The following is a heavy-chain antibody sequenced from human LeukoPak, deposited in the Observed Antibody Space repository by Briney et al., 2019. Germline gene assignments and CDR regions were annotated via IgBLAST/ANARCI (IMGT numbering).Heavy chain of an antibody. J-gene: IGHJ4*02. Sequence: WETLSLTCTVSGGSISSYYWSWIRQPPGKGLEWIGYIYYSGSTNYNPSLKSRVTISVDTSKNQFPLKLSSVTAADTAVYYCARSLYDFWSGYSPFDYWGQGTLVTVSS. CDR1: GGSISSYY. CDR2: IYYSGST. D-gene: IGHD3-3*01. V-gene: IGHV4-59*01. CDR3: ARSLYDFWSGYSPFDY.